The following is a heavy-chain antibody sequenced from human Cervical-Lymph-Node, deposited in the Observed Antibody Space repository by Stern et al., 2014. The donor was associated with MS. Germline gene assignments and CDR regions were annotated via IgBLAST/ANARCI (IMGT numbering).Heavy chain of an antibody. CDR1: GYTFTGDD. CDR3: ARGVAAAGTDWFDP. V-gene: IGHV1-8*01. CDR2: MNPNSGDT. D-gene: IGHD6-13*01. J-gene: IGHJ5*02. Sequence: VQLEESGAEVKKPGASVKVSCKASGYTFTGDDINWVRQATGQGLEWMGWMNPNSGDTGYAQKFQGRVTMTRNTSINTAYMELSSLRADDTAVYYCARGVAAAGTDWFDPWGQGTQVTVSS.